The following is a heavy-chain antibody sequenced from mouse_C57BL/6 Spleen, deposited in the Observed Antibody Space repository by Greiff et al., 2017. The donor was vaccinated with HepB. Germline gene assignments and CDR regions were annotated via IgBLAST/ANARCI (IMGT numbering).Heavy chain of an antibody. Sequence: EVKLVESGEGLVKPGGSLKLSCAASGFTFSSYAMSWVRQTPEKRLEWVAYISSGGDYIYYADTVKGRFTISRDNARNTLYLQMSSLKSEDTAMYYCTRDRPYYYGSPWYFDVWGTGTTVTVSS. V-gene: IGHV5-9-1*02. CDR1: GFTFSSYA. CDR2: ISSGGDYI. J-gene: IGHJ1*03. CDR3: TRDRPYYYGSPWYFDV. D-gene: IGHD1-1*01.